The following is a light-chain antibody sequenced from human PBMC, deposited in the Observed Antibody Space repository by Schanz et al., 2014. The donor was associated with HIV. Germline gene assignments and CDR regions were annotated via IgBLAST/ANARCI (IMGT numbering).Light chain of an antibody. CDR2: DAS. CDR3: QQRSNWPLT. Sequence: EIVLTQSPTTLSLSPGERANLSCRASQSISTYLAWYQQKPGQAPRLLIYDASKRATGIPARFSGSGSGTDFTLTISSLEPEDFAVYFCQQRSNWPLTFGGGTKVEIK. J-gene: IGKJ4*01. CDR1: QSISTY. V-gene: IGKV3-11*01.